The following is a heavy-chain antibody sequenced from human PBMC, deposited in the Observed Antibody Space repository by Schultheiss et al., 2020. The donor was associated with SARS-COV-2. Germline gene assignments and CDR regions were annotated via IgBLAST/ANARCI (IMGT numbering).Heavy chain of an antibody. J-gene: IGHJ4*02. CDR3: ARGLYVAAAGYYFDS. Sequence: SETLSLTCAVSGGSISSSNWWSWVRQPPGKGLEWIGEIYHSGSTNYNPSLKSRVTISVDTSKKQFSLKLSSVTAADTAVYYCARGLYVAAAGYYFDSWGQGTLVTVSS. CDR1: GGSISSSNW. D-gene: IGHD6-13*01. V-gene: IGHV4-4*02. CDR2: IYHSGST.